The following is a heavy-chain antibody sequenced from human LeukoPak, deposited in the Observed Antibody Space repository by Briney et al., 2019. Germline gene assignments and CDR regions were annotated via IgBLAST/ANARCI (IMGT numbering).Heavy chain of an antibody. J-gene: IGHJ6*02. CDR3: ARDGAFAMDV. V-gene: IGHV4-39*07. CDR2: IYYSGGT. Sequence: SETLSLTCTVSGGSISSSTYYWGWIRQPPGKGLEWIGSIYYSGGTYQNPSLKSRVTISADTSKNQFSLKVSSVTAADTAVYYCARDGAFAMDVWGQGTTVTVSS. CDR1: GGSISSSTYY.